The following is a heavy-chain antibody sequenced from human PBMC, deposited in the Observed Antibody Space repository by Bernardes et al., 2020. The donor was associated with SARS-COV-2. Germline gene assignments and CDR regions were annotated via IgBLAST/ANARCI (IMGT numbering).Heavy chain of an antibody. V-gene: IGHV3-9*01. D-gene: IGHD6-13*01. J-gene: IGHJ6*02. CDR2: ISFNIVSI. CDR1: GLVFNYEV. Sequence: GLVFNYEVVHSFQKTQWKGLEWVSYISFNIVSICYADYVKGRFPISRDNAKNSLYLQMNSLRAEDTALYYCAKDNGAGTFDYYYGMDVGGQGTTVTVSS. CDR3: AKDNGAGTFDYYYGMDV.